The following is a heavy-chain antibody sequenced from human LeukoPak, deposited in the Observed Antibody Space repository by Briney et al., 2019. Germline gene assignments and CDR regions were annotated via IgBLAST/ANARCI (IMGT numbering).Heavy chain of an antibody. D-gene: IGHD2-2*01. CDR1: GYTFTSYY. CDR2: INPSGGST. CDR3: ARALFYCSSTSCQDSSLGY. V-gene: IGHV1-46*01. J-gene: IGHJ4*02. Sequence: ASVKVSCKASGYTFTSYYMHWVRQAPGQGLEWMGIINPSGGSTSYAQKFQGRVTMTRDTSTSTVYLELSSLRSEDTAVYYCARALFYCSSTSCQDSSLGYWGQGTLVTVSS.